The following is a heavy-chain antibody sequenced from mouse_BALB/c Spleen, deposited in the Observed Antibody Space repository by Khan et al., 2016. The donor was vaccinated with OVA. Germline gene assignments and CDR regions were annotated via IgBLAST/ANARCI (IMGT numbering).Heavy chain of an antibody. D-gene: IGHD2-3*01. CDR3: ARDGSRYNYAMDY. V-gene: IGHV3-2*02. J-gene: IGHJ4*01. Sequence: EVQLQESGPGLVNPSQSLSLTCTVTGYSITSDYAWNWIRQFPGNKLEWMGYINYSGSTNHNPALKSRISITRDTSKNQFFLQLNSVTTEDTATYYCARDGSRYNYAMDYWGQGTSVTVSS. CDR2: INYSGST. CDR1: GYSITSDYA.